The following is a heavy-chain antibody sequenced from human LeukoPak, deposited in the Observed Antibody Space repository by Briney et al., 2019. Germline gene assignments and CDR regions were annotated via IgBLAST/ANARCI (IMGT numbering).Heavy chain of an antibody. CDR2: IYHSGST. V-gene: IGHV4-38-2*02. CDR3: AREPSSIAVVPAAHPVGQFDP. D-gene: IGHD2-2*01. CDR1: GYSISSGYY. Sequence: SETLSLTCTVSGYSISSGYYWGWIRQPPGKGLEWIGSIYHSGSTYYNPSLKSRVTISVDTSKNQFSLKLSSVTAADTAAYYCAREPSSIAVVPAAHPVGQFDPWGQGTLVTVSS. J-gene: IGHJ5*02.